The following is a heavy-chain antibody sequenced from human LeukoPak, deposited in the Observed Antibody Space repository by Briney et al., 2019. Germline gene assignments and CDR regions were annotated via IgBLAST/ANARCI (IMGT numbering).Heavy chain of an antibody. CDR2: IYYSGNT. J-gene: IGHJ4*02. CDR1: GASINSYY. V-gene: IGHV4-59*01. D-gene: IGHD3-10*01. CDR3: ARVGSTMARDYSDY. Sequence: SETLSLTCTVSGASINSYYWSWIRQPPGKGLEWIAYIYYSGNTNKNSSLKSRVTISVDTSKNQFSLKLSSVTAADTAVYYCARVGSTMARDYSDYWGQGTLVSVSS.